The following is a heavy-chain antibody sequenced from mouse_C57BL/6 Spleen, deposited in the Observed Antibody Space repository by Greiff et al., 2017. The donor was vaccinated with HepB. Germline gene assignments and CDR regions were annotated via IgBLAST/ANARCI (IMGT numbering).Heavy chain of an antibody. J-gene: IGHJ2*01. V-gene: IGHV3-1*01. CDR3: ARARGWEGFDY. D-gene: IGHD4-1*01. CDR2: ISYSGST. CDR1: GYSITSGYD. Sequence: DVQLQESGPGMVKPSQSLSLTCTVTGYSITSGYDWHWIRHFPGNKLEWMGYISYSGSTNYNPSLKSRISITHDTSKNHFFLKLNSVTTEDTATYYCARARGWEGFDYWGQGTTLTVSS.